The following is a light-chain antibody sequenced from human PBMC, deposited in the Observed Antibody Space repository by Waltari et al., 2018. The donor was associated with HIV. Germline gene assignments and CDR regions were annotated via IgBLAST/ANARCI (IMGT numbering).Light chain of an antibody. Sequence: QSLLTHPPSVSGAPGQRATIPCTGSSSHLGAGYAFHSYPQVPGTAPKLVIYANNNRASGVPDRFAGSKFGPSASLAITGLQAEDEGTYYCQSYDSGSSGSVFGGGTKLTVL. V-gene: IGLV1-40*01. CDR3: QSYDSGSSGSV. CDR2: ANN. J-gene: IGLJ2*01. CDR1: SSHLGAGYA.